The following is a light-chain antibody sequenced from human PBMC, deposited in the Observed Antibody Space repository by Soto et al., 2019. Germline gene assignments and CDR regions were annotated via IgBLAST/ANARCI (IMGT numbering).Light chain of an antibody. CDR2: KAS. V-gene: IGKV1-5*03. J-gene: IGKJ1*01. CDR1: QSVSSW. Sequence: DIQMTQSPSTLSASVGDRVTITCRASQSVSSWLAWYQQKPGRAPKLLIYKASSLESGVPSRFSGSGSGTDFTLTISRLEPEDFAVYYCYQYDSSRPTFGQGTKVDIK. CDR3: YQYDSSRPT.